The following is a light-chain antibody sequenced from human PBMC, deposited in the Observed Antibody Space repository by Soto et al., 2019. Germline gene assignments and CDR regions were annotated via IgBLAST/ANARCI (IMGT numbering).Light chain of an antibody. V-gene: IGKV1-17*03. CDR2: GAS. J-gene: IGKJ1*01. Sequence: DIKMTQSPSAMSASVGDRVTVTCRASQDISHYLAWFHQRPGKVPKRLIYGASTLESGVPSRFSGSGSGTEFTLTISSLQPDDFATYYCQQYNKYPRTFGQGTKVDIK. CDR3: QQYNKYPRT. CDR1: QDISHY.